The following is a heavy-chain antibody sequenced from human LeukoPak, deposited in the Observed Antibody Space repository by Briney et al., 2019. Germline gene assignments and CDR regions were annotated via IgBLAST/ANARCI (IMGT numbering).Heavy chain of an antibody. CDR2: IKYDGSEK. CDR3: AFNNNFKY. V-gene: IGHV3-7*01. J-gene: IGHJ4*02. Sequence: GGSLRLSCTASGLSFSGQWMNWVRQSPGQGLEWVANIKYDGSEKYYVDSVKGRFTISRKDAKNSLSLQMDSVRPEDTAVYYCAFNNNFKYWGQGTLVIVSS. D-gene: IGHD1/OR15-1a*01. CDR1: GLSFSGQW.